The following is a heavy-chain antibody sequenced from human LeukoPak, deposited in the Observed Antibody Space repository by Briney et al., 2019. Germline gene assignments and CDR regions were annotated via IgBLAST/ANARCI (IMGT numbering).Heavy chain of an antibody. Sequence: SETLSLTCTVSGGSISTYYWSWIRQPPGKGLEWVGYLFSGGTTNHNPSLKSRVTMSVDMSKHQFSLRLTSVTAADTAVYYCARKDGYSTPFDYWGQGTLVTVSS. D-gene: IGHD5-18*01. CDR2: LFSGGTT. CDR1: GGSISTYY. V-gene: IGHV4-59*08. J-gene: IGHJ4*02. CDR3: ARKDGYSTPFDY.